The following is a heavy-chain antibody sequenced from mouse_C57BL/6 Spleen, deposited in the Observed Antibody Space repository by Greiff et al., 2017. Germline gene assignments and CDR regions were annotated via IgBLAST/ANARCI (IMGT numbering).Heavy chain of an antibody. CDR1: GFTFSDFY. V-gene: IGHV7-1*01. CDR2: SRNKANDYTT. CDR3: ARDRTEGDYGSSYPFAY. D-gene: IGHD1-1*01. Sequence: EVNVVESGGGLVQSGRSLRLSCATSGFTFSDFYMEWVRQAPGKGLEWIAASRNKANDYTTEYSASVKGRFIVSRDTSQSILYLQMNALRAEDTAIYYCARDRTEGDYGSSYPFAYWGQGTLVTVSA. J-gene: IGHJ3*01.